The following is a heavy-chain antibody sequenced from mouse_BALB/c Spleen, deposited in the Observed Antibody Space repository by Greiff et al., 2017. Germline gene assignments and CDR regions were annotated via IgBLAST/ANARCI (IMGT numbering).Heavy chain of an antibody. CDR3: ARGYYGSSFLGAMDY. CDR2: INPSTGYT. Sequence: QVQLQQSGAELAKPGASVKMSCKASGYTFTSYWMHWVKQRPGQGLEWIGYINPSTGYTEYNQKFKDKATLTADKSSSTAYMQLSSLTSEDSAVYYCARGYYGSSFLGAMDYWGQGTSVTVSS. D-gene: IGHD1-1*01. J-gene: IGHJ4*01. V-gene: IGHV1-7*01. CDR1: GYTFTSYW.